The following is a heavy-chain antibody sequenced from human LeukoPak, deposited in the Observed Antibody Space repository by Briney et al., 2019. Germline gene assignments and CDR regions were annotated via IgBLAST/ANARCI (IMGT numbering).Heavy chain of an antibody. CDR1: GFTVSSNY. V-gene: IGHV3-53*01. D-gene: IGHD4-23*01. CDR2: IYSGGST. Sequence: GGSLRLSCAASGFTVSSNYMSWVRQAPGKGLEWVSVIYSGGSTYYADSVKGRFTTSRDNSKNTLYLQMNSLRAEDTAVYYCARLRWYLFDYWGQGTLVTVSS. CDR3: ARLRWYLFDY. J-gene: IGHJ4*02.